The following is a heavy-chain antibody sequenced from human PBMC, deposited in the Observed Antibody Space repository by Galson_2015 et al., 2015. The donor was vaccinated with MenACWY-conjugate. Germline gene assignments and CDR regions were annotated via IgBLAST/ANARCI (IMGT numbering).Heavy chain of an antibody. CDR3: ARDGYSYGFGFYGMDV. V-gene: IGHV1-69*13. J-gene: IGHJ6*02. CDR1: GGTFSNHA. Sequence: SVKVSCKASGGTFSNHAIGWVRQAPGQGLEWVGGIIPMFGTTYYAQRFQGRVTITADESTRTAYLDLRSLRSEDTAVYYCARDGYSYGFGFYGMDVWGPGTTVIVSS. CDR2: IIPMFGTT. D-gene: IGHD5-18*01.